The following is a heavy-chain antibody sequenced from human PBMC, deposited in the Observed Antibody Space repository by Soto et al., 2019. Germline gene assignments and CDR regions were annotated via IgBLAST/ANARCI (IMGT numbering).Heavy chain of an antibody. V-gene: IGHV4-39*07. CDR1: GGSISGSSFY. CDR3: ARYYRGANWFDP. Sequence: SETLSLTCAVSGGSISGSSFYWGWIRQPPGKGLEWIGEINHSGSTNYNPSLKSRVTISVDTSKNQFSLKLSSVTAADTAVYYCARYYRGANWFDPWGQGTLVTVSS. J-gene: IGHJ5*02. CDR2: INHSGST. D-gene: IGHD3-10*01.